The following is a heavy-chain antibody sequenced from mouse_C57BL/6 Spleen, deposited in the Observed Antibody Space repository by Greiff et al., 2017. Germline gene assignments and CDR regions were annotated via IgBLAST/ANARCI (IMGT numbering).Heavy chain of an antibody. V-gene: IGHV1-15*01. CDR2: IDPETGGT. CDR3: TGWDYDRGFAY. D-gene: IGHD2-4*01. CDR1: GYAFTGSE. J-gene: IGHJ3*01. Sequence: VQLQQSGAELVRPGASVTLSCKASGYAFTGSEMHWVKQTPVHGLEWIGAIDPETGGTAYNQKFKGKAILTADKSSSTAYMVLRSLKSEVSAVYCCTGWDYDRGFAYWGQGTLVTVSA.